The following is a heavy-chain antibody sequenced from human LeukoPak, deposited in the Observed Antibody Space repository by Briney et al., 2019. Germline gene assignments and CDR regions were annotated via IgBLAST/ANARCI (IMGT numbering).Heavy chain of an antibody. CDR3: AKDRGWELLFFDY. V-gene: IGHV3-53*01. D-gene: IGHD1-26*01. CDR1: GFTVSSNS. J-gene: IGHJ4*02. Sequence: GGSLRLSCTVSGFTVSSNSMSWVRQAPGKGLEWVSFIYSDNTHYSDSVKGRFTISRDNSKNTLYLQMNSLRAEDTAVYYCAKDRGWELLFFDYWGQGTLVTVSS. CDR2: IYSDNT.